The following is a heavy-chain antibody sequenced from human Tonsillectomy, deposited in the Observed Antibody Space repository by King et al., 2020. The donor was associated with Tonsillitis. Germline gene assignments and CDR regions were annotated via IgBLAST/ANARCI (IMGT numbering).Heavy chain of an antibody. J-gene: IGHJ4*02. CDR2: ISHSGST. D-gene: IGHD3-22*01. CDR1: GYSISSGYY. Sequence: MQLQESGPGLVKPSETLSLTCAVSGYSISSGYYWGWIRQPPGKGLEWIGSISHSGSTYYNPSLRSRVTISVDTSKTQFSLKLSSVTAADTAVYYCARDQALFYDSSGYYDYWGQGTLVTVSS. V-gene: IGHV4-38-2*02. CDR3: ARDQALFYDSSGYYDY.